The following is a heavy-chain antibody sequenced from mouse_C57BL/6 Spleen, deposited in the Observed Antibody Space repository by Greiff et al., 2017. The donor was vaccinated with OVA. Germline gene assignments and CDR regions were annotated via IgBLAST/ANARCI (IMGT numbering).Heavy chain of an antibody. CDR3: ARGGQPRDWFAY. J-gene: IGHJ3*01. Sequence: EVQLQQSGPELVKPGASVKISCKASGYTFTDYYMNWVKQSHGKSLEWIGDINPNNGGTSYNQKFKGKATLTVDKSSSTAYMELRSLTSEDSAVYYCARGGQPRDWFAYWGQGTLVTVSA. V-gene: IGHV1-26*01. CDR2: INPNNGGT. CDR1: GYTFTDYY. D-gene: IGHD6-1*01.